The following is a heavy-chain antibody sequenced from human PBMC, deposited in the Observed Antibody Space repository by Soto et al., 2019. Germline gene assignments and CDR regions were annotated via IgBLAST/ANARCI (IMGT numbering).Heavy chain of an antibody. CDR2: ISGSGDTT. V-gene: IGHV3-23*01. J-gene: IGHJ4*02. D-gene: IGHD6-13*01. Sequence: HPGGSLRLSCVISRLTFSNYALNGVRQAPGKGLEWVSSISGSGDTTYYADSVKGRFTISRDNSKNTLYLQMNSLRVEDTALYYCAKADYSYSWAPGDYWGQGTLVTVSS. CDR1: RLTFSNYA. CDR3: AKADYSYSWAPGDY.